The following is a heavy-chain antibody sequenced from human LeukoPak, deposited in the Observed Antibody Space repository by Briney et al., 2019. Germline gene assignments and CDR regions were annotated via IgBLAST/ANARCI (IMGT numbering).Heavy chain of an antibody. CDR1: GGSISSGGYY. CDR3: ARDSGVVVPYGMDV. D-gene: IGHD2-2*01. V-gene: IGHV4-31*03. CDR2: IYYSGST. J-gene: IGHJ6*02. Sequence: PSETLSLTCTVSGGSISSGGYYWSWIRQHPGKGLEWIGYIYYSGSTYYNPSLKSRVTISVDTSKNQFSLKLSSLTAADTAVYYCARDSGVVVPYGMDVWGQGTTVTVSS.